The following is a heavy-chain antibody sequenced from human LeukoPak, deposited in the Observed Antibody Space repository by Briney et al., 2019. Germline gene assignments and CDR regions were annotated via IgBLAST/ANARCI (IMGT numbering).Heavy chain of an antibody. CDR3: ARAVRGVKYNWFDP. Sequence: GGSLRLSCAASGFTFSSYAMSWVRQAPGKGLEWVSAISGSGGSTYYADSVKGRFTISRDNSKNTLYLQMNSLRAEDTAVYYCARAVRGVKYNWFDPWGQGTLVTASS. CDR2: ISGSGGST. CDR1: GFTFSSYA. V-gene: IGHV3-23*01. D-gene: IGHD3-10*01. J-gene: IGHJ5*02.